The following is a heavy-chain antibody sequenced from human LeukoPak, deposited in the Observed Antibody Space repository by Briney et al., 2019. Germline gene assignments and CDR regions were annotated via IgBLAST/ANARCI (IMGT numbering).Heavy chain of an antibody. CDR2: IYTSGST. V-gene: IGHV4-4*07. J-gene: IGHJ5*02. Sequence: SETLSLTCTVSGGSISSYYWSWIRQPAGKWLEWIGRIYTSGSTNYNPSLKSRVTMSVDTSKNQFSLKLSSVTAADAAVYYCARHLVVVPAPIHEAWFDPWGQGTLVTVSS. D-gene: IGHD2-2*02. CDR1: GGSISSYY. CDR3: ARHLVVVPAPIHEAWFDP.